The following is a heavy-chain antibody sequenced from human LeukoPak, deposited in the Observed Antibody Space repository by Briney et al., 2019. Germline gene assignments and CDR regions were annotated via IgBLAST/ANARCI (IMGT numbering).Heavy chain of an antibody. CDR2: IIHSVST. J-gene: IGHJ6*03. CDR3: ARDLYYYDSSGYWATYYYYMDV. D-gene: IGHD3-22*01. Sequence: SETLSLTCAVYVGSFSGYYWSWIRQPPGKGVEWIGEIIHSVSTNYKLSLKSRVTISVDTSKNQCSLKLSSVTAADTDVYYCARDLYYYDSSGYWATYYYYMDVWGKGTTVTVSS. CDR1: VGSFSGYY. V-gene: IGHV4-34*12.